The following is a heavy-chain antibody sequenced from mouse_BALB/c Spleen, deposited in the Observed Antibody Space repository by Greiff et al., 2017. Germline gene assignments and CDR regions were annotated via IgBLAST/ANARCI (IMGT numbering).Heavy chain of an antibody. CDR3: TRSGDYGYDEGFAY. CDR1: GYTFTDYE. D-gene: IGHD2-2*01. V-gene: IGHV1-15*01. J-gene: IGHJ3*01. Sequence: QVQLKQSGAELVRPGASVTLSCKASGYTFTDYEMHWVKQTPVHGLEWIGAIDPETGGTAYNQKFKGKATLTADKSSSTAYMELRSLTSEDSAVYYCTRSGDYGYDEGFAYWGQGTLVTVSA. CDR2: IDPETGGT.